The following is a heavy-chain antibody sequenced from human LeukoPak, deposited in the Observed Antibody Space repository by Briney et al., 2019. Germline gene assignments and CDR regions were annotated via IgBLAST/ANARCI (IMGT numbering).Heavy chain of an antibody. D-gene: IGHD3-10*01. V-gene: IGHV3-48*03. CDR1: GFTFSSYE. CDR3: AREELWFGELSVAAFDI. CDR2: ISSSGSTI. J-gene: IGHJ3*02. Sequence: PGGSLRLSCAASGFTFSSYEMNWVRQAPGKGLEWVSYISSSGSTIYYADSVKGRFTISRDNAKNSLYLQMNSLRAEDTAVYYCAREELWFGELSVAAFDIWGRGTMVTVSS.